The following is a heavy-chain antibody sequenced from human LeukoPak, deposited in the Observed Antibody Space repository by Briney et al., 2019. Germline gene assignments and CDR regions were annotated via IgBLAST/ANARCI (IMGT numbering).Heavy chain of an antibody. CDR2: INPSGGST. D-gene: IGHD2-2*01. J-gene: IGHJ4*02. V-gene: IGHV1-46*01. CDR1: GYTFTSYY. Sequence: ASVNVSCKASGYTFTSYYMHWVRQAPGQGLEGMGIINPSGGSTSYAQTFQGRVTMTRDTSTSTVYMELSSLRTEDTAVYYCARVRSGVPAAYWYFDYWGQGTLVTVSS. CDR3: ARVRSGVPAAYWYFDY.